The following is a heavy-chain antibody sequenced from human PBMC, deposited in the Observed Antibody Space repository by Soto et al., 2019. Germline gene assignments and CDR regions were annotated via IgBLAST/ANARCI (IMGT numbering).Heavy chain of an antibody. CDR2: INVYNGNT. D-gene: IGHD6-19*01. J-gene: IGHJ4*02. CDR1: GYTFTSKS. V-gene: IGHV1-18*01. Sequence: ASVKVSCKASGYTFTSKSIGWVRQAPGQGLEWMGWINVYNGNTKYAQQLQGRVTLTTDTSTSTAYMDLRSLRSDDTAVYYCARIISASTGWLHDYWVQGPLVTVS. CDR3: ARIISASTGWLHDY.